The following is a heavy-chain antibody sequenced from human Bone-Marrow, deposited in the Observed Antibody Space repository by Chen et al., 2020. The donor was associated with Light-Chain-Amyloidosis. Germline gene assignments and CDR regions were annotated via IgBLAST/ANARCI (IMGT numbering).Heavy chain of an antibody. V-gene: IGHV3-30-3*01. Sequence: QVQLVASGGGAVQPGRSLRLACAASGLRFRNYAMHWVRQPPEKGLEWRAVISDDGTNKFYRDSVQGRFTISRDNSKTTLYMAMDTLTVEDTAIYYCAREGGGVEGRPFDYWGQGALVTVSS. CDR3: AREGGGVEGRPFDY. CDR1: GLRFRNYA. CDR2: ISDDGTNK. D-gene: IGHD3-16*01. J-gene: IGHJ4*02.